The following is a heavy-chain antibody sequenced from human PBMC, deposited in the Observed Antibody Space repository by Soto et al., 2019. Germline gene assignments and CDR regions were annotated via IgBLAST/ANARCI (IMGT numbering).Heavy chain of an antibody. CDR1: GGTFSSYA. V-gene: IGHV1-69*13. D-gene: IGHD3-3*01. CDR3: AGTRFLEWLRSISYYYYGMDV. J-gene: IGHJ6*02. Sequence: SVKFSCKASGGTFSSYAISWVRQAPGQGLEWMGGIIPIFGTANYAQNFHVRVTITADESTSTAYMELSSLRSEDTALYYCAGTRFLEWLRSISYYYYGMDVWGQGTTVTVSS. CDR2: IIPIFGTA.